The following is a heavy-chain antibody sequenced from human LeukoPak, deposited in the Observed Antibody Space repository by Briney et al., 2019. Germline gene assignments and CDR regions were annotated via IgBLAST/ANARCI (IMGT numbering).Heavy chain of an antibody. D-gene: IGHD2-2*02. V-gene: IGHV4-34*01. CDR3: ARGGVVPAAIPY. Sequence: SEALSLTCAVYGGSFSGYYWSWIRQPPGKGLEWIGEINHSGSTNYNPSLKSRVTISVDTSKNQFSLKLSSATAADTAVYYCARGGVVPAAIPYWGQGTLVTVSS. CDR1: GGSFSGYY. J-gene: IGHJ4*02. CDR2: INHSGST.